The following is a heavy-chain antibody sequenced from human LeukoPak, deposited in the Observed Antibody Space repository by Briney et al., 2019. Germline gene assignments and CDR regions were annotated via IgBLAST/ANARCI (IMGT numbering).Heavy chain of an antibody. CDR1: GGTFSSYA. CDR2: IIPIFATT. D-gene: IGHD2-15*01. Sequence: SVKVSCKASGGTFSSYAINWVRQAPGQGLEWMGRIIPIFATTNYAQKFQARVTITTDESTNTAYMELSSLRSEDTAMYYCARESLYCIGDSCYPNAFDVWGQGTMVTISS. J-gene: IGHJ3*01. CDR3: ARESLYCIGDSCYPNAFDV. V-gene: IGHV1-69*05.